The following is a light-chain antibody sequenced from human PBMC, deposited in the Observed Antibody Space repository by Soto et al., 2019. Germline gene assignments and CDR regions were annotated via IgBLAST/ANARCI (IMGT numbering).Light chain of an antibody. CDR2: DVS. V-gene: IGLV2-11*01. J-gene: IGLJ1*01. CDR1: SSDVGSYDY. Sequence: QSALTQPRSVSGSPGQSVTISCTGTSSDVGSYDYVSWYQQHPGKAPKLMIYDVSKRPSGVPDRFSGSKSGNTASLTISGLQAGDEADYYCCSYAGSVDHYVFGTGTKVTVL. CDR3: CSYAGSVDHYV.